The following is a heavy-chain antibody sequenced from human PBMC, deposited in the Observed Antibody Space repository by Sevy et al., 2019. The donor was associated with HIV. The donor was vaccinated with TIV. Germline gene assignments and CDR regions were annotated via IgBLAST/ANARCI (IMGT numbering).Heavy chain of an antibody. CDR3: AKHGIVVTRVGYFDY. D-gene: IGHD6-19*01. V-gene: IGHV3-23*01. J-gene: IGHJ4*02. CDR2: ISGSGGST. Sequence: GGSLRLSCAASGFTFSSYAMSWVRQAPGKGLEGVSAISGSGGSTYYADSVKGRFTISRDNSKNTLYLQMNSLRAEDTAVYYCAKHGIVVTRVGYFDYWGQGTLVTVSS. CDR1: GFTFSSYA.